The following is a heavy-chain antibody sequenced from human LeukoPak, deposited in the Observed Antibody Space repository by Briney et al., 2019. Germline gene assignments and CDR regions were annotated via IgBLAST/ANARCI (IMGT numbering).Heavy chain of an antibody. V-gene: IGHV3-23*01. J-gene: IGHJ4*02. CDR1: GFTFSSYA. Sequence: TGGSLRLSCAASGFTFSSYAMSWVRQAPGEGLEWVSAISGGGGSTYYADSVKGRFTISRDNSKNTLYPQMNSLRAEDTAVYYCAKESDGSGSDTYFDYWGQGTLVTVSS. D-gene: IGHD3-10*01. CDR2: ISGGGGST. CDR3: AKESDGSGSDTYFDY.